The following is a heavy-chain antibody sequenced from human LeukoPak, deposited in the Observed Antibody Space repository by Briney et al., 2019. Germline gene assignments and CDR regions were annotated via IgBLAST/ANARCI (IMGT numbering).Heavy chain of an antibody. CDR3: ARTDLQGPKGGPQIVATSEEYYYGMDA. V-gene: IGHV1-2*04. D-gene: IGHD5-12*01. J-gene: IGHJ6*02. CDR1: GYTFTGYY. Sequence: ASVKVSCKASGYTFTGYYMHWVRQAPGQGLEWMGWINPNSGGTNYAQKFQGWVTMTRDTSISTAYMELSRLRSDDTAVYYCARTDLQGPKGGPQIVATSEEYYYGMDASGQGTTVTASS. CDR2: INPNSGGT.